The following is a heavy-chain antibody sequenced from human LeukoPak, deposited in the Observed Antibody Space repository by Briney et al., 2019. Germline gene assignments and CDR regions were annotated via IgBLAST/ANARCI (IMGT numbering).Heavy chain of an antibody. CDR3: ASALQTSNCYYGMDV. J-gene: IGHJ6*04. V-gene: IGHV1-69*06. CDR2: IIPIFGTA. CDR1: GGTFSSYA. Sequence: SAKVSCKASGGTFSSYAISWVRQAPGQGLEWMGGIIPIFGTANYAQKFQGRVTITADKSTSTAYMELSSLRSEDTAVYYCASALQTSNCYYGMDVWGKGTTVTVSS.